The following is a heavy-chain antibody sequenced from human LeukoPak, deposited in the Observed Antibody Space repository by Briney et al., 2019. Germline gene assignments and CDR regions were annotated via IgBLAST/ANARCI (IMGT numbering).Heavy chain of an antibody. V-gene: IGHV3-11*01. Sequence: GGSLRLSCAASGFTFSDYYMSWIRQAPGKGLEWVSYISSTGTTIYYAGSVKGRFTISRDNAKNSLYLQMNSLRAEDTAVYYCARGAGRGYSYGAYFDYWGQGTLVTVSS. CDR1: GFTFSDYY. CDR3: ARGAGRGYSYGAYFDY. D-gene: IGHD5-18*01. J-gene: IGHJ4*02. CDR2: ISSTGTTI.